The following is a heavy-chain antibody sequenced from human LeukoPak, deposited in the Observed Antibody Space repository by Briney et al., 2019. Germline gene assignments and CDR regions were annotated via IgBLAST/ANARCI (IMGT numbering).Heavy chain of an antibody. D-gene: IGHD2-2*01. CDR3: ARLVGLKVVEPDDEGFDI. J-gene: IGHJ3*02. Sequence: PGESLKISCKGSGYSFTSYWIGWVRQMPGKGLEWMGIIYPGDSDTRYSPSFQGQVTISADKSISTAYLQWSSLKASDTAMYYCARLVGLKVVEPDDEGFDIWGQGAMVIVSP. CDR1: GYSFTSYW. V-gene: IGHV5-51*01. CDR2: IYPGDSDT.